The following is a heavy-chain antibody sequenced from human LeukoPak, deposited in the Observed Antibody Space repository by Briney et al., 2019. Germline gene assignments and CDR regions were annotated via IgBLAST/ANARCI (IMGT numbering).Heavy chain of an antibody. V-gene: IGHV3-64*01. CDR1: GFTFSSYA. J-gene: IGHJ4*02. Sequence: GGSLRLSCAASGFTFSSYAMHWVRQAPGKGLEYVSAISSNGGSTYYANSVKGRFTISRDNSKNTLYLQMGSLRAEDMAVYYCARDRRGVGALEIPPFEGPLDYWGQGTLVTVSS. D-gene: IGHD1-26*01. CDR2: ISSNGGST. CDR3: ARDRRGVGALEIPPFEGPLDY.